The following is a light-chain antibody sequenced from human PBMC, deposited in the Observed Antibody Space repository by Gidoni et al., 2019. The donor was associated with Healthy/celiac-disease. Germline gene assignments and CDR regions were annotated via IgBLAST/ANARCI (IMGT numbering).Light chain of an antibody. V-gene: IGKV1-39*01. CDR3: QQSYSTPA. Sequence: IQMTQSPSSLSASVGDRVTITCRASQSISSYLNWYQQKPGKAPKLLIYAASSLQSGVPSRFSGSGSGTDFTLTISSLQPEDVATYYCQQSYSTPAFGGXTKVEIK. J-gene: IGKJ4*01. CDR1: QSISSY. CDR2: AAS.